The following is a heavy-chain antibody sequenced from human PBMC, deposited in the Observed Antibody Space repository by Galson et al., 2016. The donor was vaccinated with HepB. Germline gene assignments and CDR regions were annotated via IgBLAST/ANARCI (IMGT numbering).Heavy chain of an antibody. CDR1: GYSFSNYW. CDR2: IYAGDSDT. V-gene: IGHV5-51*01. Sequence: QSGAEVKKPGESLKISCQGSGYSFSNYWIAWVRQMPGEGLEWMGIIYAGDSDTKYSPSFQGQVTISVDKSISTAYLQWSSLKASDTAMYYCARHKEMRFSCVENWGQGTLVTVSS. D-gene: IGHD3-3*01. CDR3: ARHKEMRFSCVEN. J-gene: IGHJ4*01.